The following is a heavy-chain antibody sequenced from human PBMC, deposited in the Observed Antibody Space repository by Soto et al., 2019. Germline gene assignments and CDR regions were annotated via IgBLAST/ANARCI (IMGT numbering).Heavy chain of an antibody. Sequence: GASVKVSCKASGFTFTSSAVQWVRQARGQRLEWIGWIVVGSGNTNYAQKFQERVTITRDMSTSTAYMELSSLRSEDTAVYYCAADRRFLEWLTLDYWGQGTLVTVSS. J-gene: IGHJ4*02. CDR2: IVVGSGNT. CDR3: AADRRFLEWLTLDY. D-gene: IGHD3-3*01. V-gene: IGHV1-58*01. CDR1: GFTFTSSA.